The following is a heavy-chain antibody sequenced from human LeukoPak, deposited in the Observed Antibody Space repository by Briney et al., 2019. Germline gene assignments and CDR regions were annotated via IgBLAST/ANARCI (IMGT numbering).Heavy chain of an antibody. V-gene: IGHV3-30-3*01. J-gene: IGHJ3*02. CDR3: ARTNDYGDSYPLVGAFDI. CDR2: ISYDGSNK. CDR1: GFTFSSYA. Sequence: GRSLRLSCAASGFTFSSYAMHWVRQAPGKGLEWVAVISYDGSNKYYADSVKGRFTISRDNSKNTLYLQMNSLRAEDTAVYYCARTNDYGDSYPLVGAFDIWGQGTMVTVSS. D-gene: IGHD4-17*01.